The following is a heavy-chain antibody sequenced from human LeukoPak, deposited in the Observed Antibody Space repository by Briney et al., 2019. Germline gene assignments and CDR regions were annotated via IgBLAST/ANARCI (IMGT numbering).Heavy chain of an antibody. D-gene: IGHD3-10*01. V-gene: IGHV1-8*01. Sequence: ASVKVSCKASGYTFTTYDINWVRQATGQGLQWMGWMNSNSGNTGYAQNFQGRLTMTRNTSISTAYMELSSLTSEDTAVYYCARGGIMVRGISLLYGMDVWGQGTTVTVSS. CDR3: ARGGIMVRGISLLYGMDV. J-gene: IGHJ6*02. CDR1: GYTFTTYD. CDR2: MNSNSGNT.